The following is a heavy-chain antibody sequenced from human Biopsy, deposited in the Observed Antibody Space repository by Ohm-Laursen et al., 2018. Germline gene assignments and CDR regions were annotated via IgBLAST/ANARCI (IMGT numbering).Heavy chain of an antibody. CDR1: GYTLTELS. J-gene: IGHJ4*02. CDR3: ATGPYYDTRFYYSVRPFDF. Sequence: SVKVSCKVSGYTLTELSIHWVRQTGGKGLEWMGGFDREERKTVYAEKFQGRVTMTEDTSTDTVYMEVTSLRSDDTAVYYCATGPYYDTRFYYSVRPFDFWGQGTLVTVSS. D-gene: IGHD3-10*01. V-gene: IGHV1-24*01. CDR2: FDREERKT.